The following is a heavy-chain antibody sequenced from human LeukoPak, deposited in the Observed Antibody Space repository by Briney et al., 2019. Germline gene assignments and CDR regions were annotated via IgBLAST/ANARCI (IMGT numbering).Heavy chain of an antibody. D-gene: IGHD4-17*01. V-gene: IGHV3-30*18. CDR3: AKEIHDYGAVDY. CDR1: GLTFSSYG. CDR2: ISPAGSSR. Sequence: GGSLRLSCATSGLTFSSYGMHWVRQAPGKGLEWVAVISPAGSSRYHADSVEGRFTISRDNSMNTLYLQMNSLRPEDTAVYYCAKEIHDYGAVDYWGQGTLVTVSS. J-gene: IGHJ4*02.